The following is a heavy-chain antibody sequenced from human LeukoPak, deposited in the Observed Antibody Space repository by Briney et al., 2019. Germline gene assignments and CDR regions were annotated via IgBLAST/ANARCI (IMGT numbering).Heavy chain of an antibody. CDR3: AKDRCSSSWYNWFDL. CDR1: GFTFSSYA. Sequence: PGASLRLSCAASGFTFSSYAMSWGGHHPGEGLQWFTAISDSGGSTYYADSVKGRFTISRDNSKNTLYLQMNSLRAEDTAVYYCAKDRCSSSWYNWFDLWGEGPLVSVSS. CDR2: ISDSGGST. D-gene: IGHD6-13*01. J-gene: IGHJ5*02. V-gene: IGHV3-23*01.